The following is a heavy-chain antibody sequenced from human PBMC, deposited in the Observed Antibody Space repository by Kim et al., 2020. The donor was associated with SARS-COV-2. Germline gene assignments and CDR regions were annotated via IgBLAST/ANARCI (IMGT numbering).Heavy chain of an antibody. CDR2: ISGSDGST. J-gene: IGHJ5*02. V-gene: IGHV3-23*01. CDR1: GFTFSTYA. Sequence: GGSLRLSCAASGFTFSTYAMSWVRRAPGKGLEWVSGISGSDGSTKYADSVRGRFTISRDNSKNMVYLQMKGLRTEDTAVYYCAKMVSGSYLKWFDSWCQG. D-gene: IGHD3-10*01. CDR3: AKMVSGSYLKWFDS.